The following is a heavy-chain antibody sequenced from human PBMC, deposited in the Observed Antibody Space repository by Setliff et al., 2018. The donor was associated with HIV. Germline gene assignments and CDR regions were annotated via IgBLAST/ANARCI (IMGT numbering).Heavy chain of an antibody. CDR3: ARQLSNSLES. Sequence: ASVKVSCKASGYTFTSYGISWVRQAPGQGPEWMGWISPYDLSERTSQRFRGRVTMTRDTSINTAYMEFSSLRSDDTAVYYCARQLSNSLESWGQGTLVTVSS. CDR1: GYTFTSYG. V-gene: IGHV1-18*01. J-gene: IGHJ4*02. CDR2: ISPYDLSE. D-gene: IGHD1-1*01.